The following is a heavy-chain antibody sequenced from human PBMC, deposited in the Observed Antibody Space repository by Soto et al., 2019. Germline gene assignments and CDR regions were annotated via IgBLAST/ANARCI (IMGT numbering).Heavy chain of an antibody. D-gene: IGHD3-9*01. J-gene: IGHJ4*02. CDR2: INTHNGNT. CDR1: GYTFTTYA. Sequence: ASVKVSCKASGYTFTTYAISWVRQAPGQRLEWMGWINTHNGNTNYSQKFQGRVTITRDTSASTAYMELSSLRSEDTAVYYCARQLGYYDIFRPFDYWGQGTLVTVSS. V-gene: IGHV1-3*04. CDR3: ARQLGYYDIFRPFDY.